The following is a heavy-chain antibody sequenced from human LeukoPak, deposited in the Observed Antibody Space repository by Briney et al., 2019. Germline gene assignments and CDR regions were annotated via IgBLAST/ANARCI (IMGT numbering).Heavy chain of an antibody. CDR1: GYTFTSYG. D-gene: IGHD3-22*01. CDR2: ISAYNGNT. V-gene: IGHV1-18*01. J-gene: IGHJ1*01. CDR3: ARDRASFAPYYYDSSREYFQH. Sequence: ASVKVSCTASGYTFTSYGISWVRPAPGQGLEWMGWISAYNGNTNYAQKLQGRVTMTTDTSTSTAYMELRSLRSDDTAVYYCARDRASFAPYYYDSSREYFQHWGQGTLVTVSS.